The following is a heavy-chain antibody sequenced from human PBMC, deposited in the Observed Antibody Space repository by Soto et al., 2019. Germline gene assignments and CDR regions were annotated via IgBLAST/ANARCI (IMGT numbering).Heavy chain of an antibody. J-gene: IGHJ6*02. V-gene: IGHV3-23*04. D-gene: IGHD1-26*01. CDR2: ISGSGTGT. Sequence: EVQLVESGGGLVQPGGSLRLSCEGSGFTFSSYALSWVRLRPGRGLEWVAWISGSGTGTNSADPVKGRFTITRDNSKTTVYLQMNSLTVEETAVYYCAQERSGSNHYYGMDVWGQGTTVTVSS. CDR3: AQERSGSNHYYGMDV. CDR1: GFTFSSYA.